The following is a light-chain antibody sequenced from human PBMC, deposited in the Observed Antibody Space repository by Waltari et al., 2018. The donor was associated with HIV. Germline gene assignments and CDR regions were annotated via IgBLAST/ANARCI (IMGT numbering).Light chain of an antibody. CDR2: HDS. V-gene: IGLV3-21*04. CDR1: KLGRRS. J-gene: IGLJ2*01. CDR3: QVWDSPSEQIL. Sequence: YVLTQAPPESVAPGQTARISCGGAKLGRRSVHWYQQKPGQAHALVIYHDSERPSGIPERFSGSNSGNTATLTISGVEAGDEAHYYCQVWDSPSEQILFGGGTRLTVL.